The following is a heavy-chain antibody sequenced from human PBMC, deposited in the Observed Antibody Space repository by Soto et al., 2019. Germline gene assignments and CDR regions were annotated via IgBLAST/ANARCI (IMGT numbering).Heavy chain of an antibody. V-gene: IGHV4-30-4*01. Sequence: SETLSLTCSVSGGSISSGYYYWSWIRQPPGKGLEWIGNIYYTGNTYYNPSLKSRLIISIDTSKNQFSLKVGSVTAADTAVYYFARDPLDSSGYYPFDYWGQGTLVTVSS. CDR1: GGSISSGYYY. CDR3: ARDPLDSSGYYPFDY. J-gene: IGHJ4*02. D-gene: IGHD3-22*01. CDR2: IYYTGNT.